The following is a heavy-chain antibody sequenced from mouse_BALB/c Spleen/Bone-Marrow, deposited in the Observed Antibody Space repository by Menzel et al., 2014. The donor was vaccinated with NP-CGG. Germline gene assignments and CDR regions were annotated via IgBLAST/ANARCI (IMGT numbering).Heavy chain of an antibody. D-gene: IGHD2-4*01. CDR3: ARHGITRLLDY. CDR1: GFTFSSHA. Sequence: EVKLVESGGGLVKPGGSLKLSCAASGFTFSSHAMSWVRPTPEKRLEWVATISSGGSYTYYPDSVKGRFTISRDNAKNTLYLQMSSLRSEDTAMYYCARHGITRLLDYWGQGTTLTVSS. J-gene: IGHJ2*01. CDR2: ISSGGSYT. V-gene: IGHV5-9-3*01.